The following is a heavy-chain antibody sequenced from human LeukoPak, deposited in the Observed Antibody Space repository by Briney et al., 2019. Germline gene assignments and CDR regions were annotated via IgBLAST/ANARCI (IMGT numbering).Heavy chain of an antibody. D-gene: IGHD3-16*02. Sequence: ASVKVSCKASGYTFTSYGVSWVRQAPGQGLEWMGWISAYNGNTNYAQKYQGRVTMTTDTSTSTAYMELRSLRSDDTAVYYCARGLGSYPEIPLDYWGQGTLVTVSS. V-gene: IGHV1-18*01. J-gene: IGHJ4*02. CDR2: ISAYNGNT. CDR1: GYTFTSYG. CDR3: ARGLGSYPEIPLDY.